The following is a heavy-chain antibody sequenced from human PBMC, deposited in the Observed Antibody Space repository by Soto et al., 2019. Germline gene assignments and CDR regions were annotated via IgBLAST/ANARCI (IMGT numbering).Heavy chain of an antibody. Sequence: ASVKVSCKASGYTFTSYYMHWVRQAPGQGLEWMGIINPSGGSTSYAQKFQGRVTMTRDTSTSTVYMELSSLRSEDTAVYYCARDGPYCSGGSCYSALRFDYWGQGTLVTVSS. J-gene: IGHJ4*02. CDR3: ARDGPYCSGGSCYSALRFDY. CDR2: INPSGGST. CDR1: GYTFTSYY. D-gene: IGHD2-15*01. V-gene: IGHV1-46*01.